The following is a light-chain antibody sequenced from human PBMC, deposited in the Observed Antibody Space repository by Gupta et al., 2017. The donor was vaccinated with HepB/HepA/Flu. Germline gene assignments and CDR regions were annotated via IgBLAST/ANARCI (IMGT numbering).Light chain of an antibody. Sequence: DIVLSQSTLSLPVTPGEPASISCRSSQSLLQSNGKTYLEWYLQKPGQSPKVLIYLGSNRASGVPDRFSGSGSGTEFTLTISRVEAEDVGVYYCMQALETPAFGQGTKVEIK. CDR1: QSLLQSNGKTY. V-gene: IGKV2-28*01. CDR3: MQALETPA. J-gene: IGKJ1*01. CDR2: LGS.